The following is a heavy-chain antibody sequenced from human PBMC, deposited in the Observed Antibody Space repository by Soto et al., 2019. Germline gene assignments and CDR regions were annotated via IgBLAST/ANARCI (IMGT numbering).Heavy chain of an antibody. J-gene: IGHJ4*02. D-gene: IGHD3-16*02. CDR1: GFSLSTSGVG. Sequence: SGPTLVKPTQTLTLTCTFSGFSLSTSGVGVGWIRQPPGKALEWLALIYWNDDKRYSPSLKSRLTITKDTSKNQVVLTMTNMDPVDTATYYCAHSYDYVWGSYRSIGNPFDYWGQGTLVTVSS. V-gene: IGHV2-5*01. CDR2: IYWNDDK. CDR3: AHSYDYVWGSYRSIGNPFDY.